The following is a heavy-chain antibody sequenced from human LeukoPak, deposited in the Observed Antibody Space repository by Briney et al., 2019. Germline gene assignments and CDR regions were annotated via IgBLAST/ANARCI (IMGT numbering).Heavy chain of an antibody. CDR2: IDQDGSDK. D-gene: IGHD6-6*01. CDR3: ARDRATYSSSSRNWFDP. CDR1: GFTFSSYW. J-gene: IGHJ5*02. V-gene: IGHV3-7*01. Sequence: GGSLRLSCAASGFTFSSYWMSWVRQAPGKGLEWVASIDQDGSDKFSEDSVKGRFTISRDNARNSMYLQMNSLRAEDTAVYYCARDRATYSSSSRNWFDPWGQGTLVTVSS.